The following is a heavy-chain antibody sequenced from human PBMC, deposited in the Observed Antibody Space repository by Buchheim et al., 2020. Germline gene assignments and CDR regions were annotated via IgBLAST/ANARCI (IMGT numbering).Heavy chain of an antibody. Sequence: QVQLQESGPGLVKPSQTLSLPCTVSGGSISSGSYYWSWIRQPAGKGLEWIGRIYTSGSTNYNPSLTSRVTLSVDTSKNQFSLKLSSVTAADTAVYYCARDRYSSSSSPYFDYWGQGTL. CDR1: GGSISSGSYY. D-gene: IGHD6-6*01. V-gene: IGHV4-61*02. CDR2: IYTSGST. CDR3: ARDRYSSSSSPYFDY. J-gene: IGHJ4*02.